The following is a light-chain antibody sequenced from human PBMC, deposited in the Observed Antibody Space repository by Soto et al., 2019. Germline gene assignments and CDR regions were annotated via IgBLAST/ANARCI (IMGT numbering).Light chain of an antibody. CDR1: QSVSSSY. V-gene: IGKV3-15*01. CDR2: GAS. J-gene: IGKJ4*01. Sequence: EIVLTQSPGTLSLSPGERATLSCRASQSVSSSYLAWYQQKPGQAPRLLIYGASTRAAGVPARFSGSGSGTEFTLTISSLQSEDSAVYYCQQYNNWPVTFGGGTKVEIK. CDR3: QQYNNWPVT.